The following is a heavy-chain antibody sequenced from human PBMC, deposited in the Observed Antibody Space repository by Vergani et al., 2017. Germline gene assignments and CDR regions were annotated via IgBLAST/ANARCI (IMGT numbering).Heavy chain of an antibody. CDR3: ARAIRTSPPNYYYYMDV. V-gene: IGHV4-34*01. J-gene: IGHJ6*03. Sequence: QVQLQQWGAGLLKPSETLSLTCAVYGGSFSGYYWSWIRQPQGKGLEWIGEIKHSGSTNYHPSLKSRVTISVDTSKNQLSLKVRYVTAAEPAVYYCARAIRTSPPNYYYYMDVWGKGTTVTVSS. CDR1: GGSFSGYY. D-gene: IGHD2-2*01. CDR2: IKHSGST.